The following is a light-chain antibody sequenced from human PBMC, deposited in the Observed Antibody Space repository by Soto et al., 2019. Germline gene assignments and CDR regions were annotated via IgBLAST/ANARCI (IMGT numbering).Light chain of an antibody. CDR1: EFISDW. V-gene: IGKV1-5*01. Sequence: DVQMTQSPSTLSASVGDRVTMTCRASEFISDWLAWYQQKPGQAPKLLIYDASTLESGVPGRFSGSGVGTHFTLTISGLQPEDLATYHCQHYNSYSRAFGQGTKVEI. CDR3: QHYNSYSRA. J-gene: IGKJ1*01. CDR2: DAS.